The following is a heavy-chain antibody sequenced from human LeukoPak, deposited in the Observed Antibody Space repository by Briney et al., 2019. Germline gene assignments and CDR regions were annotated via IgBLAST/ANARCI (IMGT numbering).Heavy chain of an antibody. CDR3: AREESSDYTSGWYWGYFDF. CDR2: ISYDGSNK. CDR1: GFTFNSYS. J-gene: IGHJ4*02. D-gene: IGHD6-19*01. Sequence: GGSLRLSCAASGFTFNSYSMHWVRQAPGKGLEWVAVISYDGSNKYYADSVKGRITISRDNSKNTLFLQMLSLRAEDTAVYYCAREESSDYTSGWYWGYFDFWGQGTLVTVSS. V-gene: IGHV3-30*04.